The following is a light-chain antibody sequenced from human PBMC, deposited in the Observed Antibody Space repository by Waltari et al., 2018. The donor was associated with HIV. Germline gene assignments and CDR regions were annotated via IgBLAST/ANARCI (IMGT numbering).Light chain of an antibody. Sequence: QSLLTQPPSPSGTPGQRVTRSCSGSNLNIGVYYVTWYQQLPGTAPKLLIYRNNQRPSGVPDRFSGSKSGTSASLAISGLRSEDEADYYCAAWDGSHVVFGGGTKLTVL. V-gene: IGLV1-47*01. CDR3: AAWDGSHVV. CDR1: NLNIGVYY. J-gene: IGLJ2*01. CDR2: RNN.